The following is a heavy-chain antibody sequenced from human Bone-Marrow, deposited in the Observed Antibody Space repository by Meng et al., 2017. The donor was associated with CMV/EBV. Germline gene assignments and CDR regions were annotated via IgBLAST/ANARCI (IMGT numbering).Heavy chain of an antibody. V-gene: IGHV1-18*01. D-gene: IGHD1-26*01. CDR1: GYTFTSYG. Sequence: AAVQVSGKASGYTFTSYGISWVRQAPGQGLEWMGWISAYSGNTNYAQKLQGRVTMTTDTSTSTAYMELRSLRSDDTAVYYCARDLSGSYYPYYFDYWGQGTLVTVSS. CDR3: ARDLSGSYYPYYFDY. CDR2: ISAYSGNT. J-gene: IGHJ4*02.